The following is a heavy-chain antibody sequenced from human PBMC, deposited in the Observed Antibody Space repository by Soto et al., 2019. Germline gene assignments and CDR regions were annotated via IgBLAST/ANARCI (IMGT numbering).Heavy chain of an antibody. V-gene: IGHV1-46*01. Sequence: ASVTVSCKASGYTFTSCYIHWVRQAPGQGLEWMGIINPSNGATSYAQKFQGRVTMSRDTSTSTVYMELTSLRSEDTAVYYCAREFYYYENIGRQYYLDYWGPGTLVTVSS. CDR1: GYTFTSCY. CDR3: AREFYYYENIGRQYYLDY. J-gene: IGHJ4*02. D-gene: IGHD3-22*01. CDR2: INPSNGAT.